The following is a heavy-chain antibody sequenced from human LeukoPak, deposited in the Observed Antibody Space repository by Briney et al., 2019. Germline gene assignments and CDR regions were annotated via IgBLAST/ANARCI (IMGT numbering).Heavy chain of an antibody. CDR3: ARGASRTDWFDP. V-gene: IGHV3-74*01. CDR2: INSDGSST. Sequence: GGSLRLSCAASGFTFSSYWMHWVRQAPGKGLVWVSRINSDGSSTSYADSVKGRFTISRDNARNTLYLQMNSLRAEDTAVYYCARGASRTDWFDPWGQGTLVTVSS. D-gene: IGHD1-1*01. J-gene: IGHJ5*02. CDR1: GFTFSSYW.